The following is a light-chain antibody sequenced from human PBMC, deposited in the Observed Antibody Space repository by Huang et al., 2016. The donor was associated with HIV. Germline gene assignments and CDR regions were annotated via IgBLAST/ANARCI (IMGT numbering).Light chain of an antibody. CDR2: GAS. CDR3: QQYDTYPWT. J-gene: IGKJ1*01. CDR1: QTIRKL. Sequence: DIQMTQSPSTLSASIGDRVTITCRASQTIRKLLAWYQQKPGKAPKLPISGASTLQSGVPARFSGSGSGTEFTLTINNLQPDTSATYFCQQYDTYPWTFGQGTKVEIK. V-gene: IGKV1-5*01.